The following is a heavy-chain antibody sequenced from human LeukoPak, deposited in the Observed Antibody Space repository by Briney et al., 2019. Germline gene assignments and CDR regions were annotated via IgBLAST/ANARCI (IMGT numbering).Heavy chain of an antibody. CDR1: GFTFSDSA. J-gene: IGHJ5*02. Sequence: GGSLRLSCAASGFTFSDSAIHWVRQDSGKGLEWVGRIRDKGYGHATAYAASVKGRFTLSRDDSKNTAYLQMNSLKTEDTALYYCTTPNEGNWFDPWGQGTLVTVSS. CDR3: TTPNEGNWFDP. CDR2: IRDKGYGHAT. V-gene: IGHV3-73*01. D-gene: IGHD2-8*01.